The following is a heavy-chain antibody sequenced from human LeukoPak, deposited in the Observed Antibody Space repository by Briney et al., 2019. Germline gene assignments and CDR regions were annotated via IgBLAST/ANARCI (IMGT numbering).Heavy chain of an antibody. J-gene: IGHJ5*02. CDR3: ATLHCSGGSCSNWFDP. CDR2: FDPEDGET. V-gene: IGHV1-24*01. D-gene: IGHD2-15*01. CDR1: GYTLTELS. Sequence: ASVKVSCKVSGYTLTELSMHWLRQAPGKGLEWMGGFDPEDGETIYAQKFQGRVTMTEDTSTDTAYMELSSLRSEDTAVYYCATLHCSGGSCSNWFDPWGQGTLVTVSS.